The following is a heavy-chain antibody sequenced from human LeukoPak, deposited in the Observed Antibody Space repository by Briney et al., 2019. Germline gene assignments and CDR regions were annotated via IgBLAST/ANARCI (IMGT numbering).Heavy chain of an antibody. J-gene: IGHJ3*02. V-gene: IGHV1-2*04. CDR1: GYTFTGYY. CDR2: INPNSGGT. Sequence: ASVKVSCKASGYTFTGYYMHWVRQAPGQGLEWMGWINPNSGGTNYAQKFRGWVTMTRDTSISTAYMELSRLRSDDTAVYYCAREGIALRGAFDIWGQGTMVTVSS. CDR3: AREGIALRGAFDI. D-gene: IGHD6-13*01.